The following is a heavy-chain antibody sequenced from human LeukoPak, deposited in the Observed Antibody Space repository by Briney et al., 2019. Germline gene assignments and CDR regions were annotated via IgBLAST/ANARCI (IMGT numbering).Heavy chain of an antibody. CDR2: VNSDGMST. V-gene: IGHV3-74*01. Sequence: GGSLRLSCAASGFTFSDYWVHCVRQPPAKGRVGVPRVNSDGMSTLYADAVKGRVIIPRDNAKNTLYLQLNGLRAEHTAVYYCARGTTSGWPDYFDYWGQGPLVTVSS. J-gene: IGHJ4*02. CDR3: ARGTTSGWPDYFDY. CDR1: GFTFSDYW. D-gene: IGHD6-19*01.